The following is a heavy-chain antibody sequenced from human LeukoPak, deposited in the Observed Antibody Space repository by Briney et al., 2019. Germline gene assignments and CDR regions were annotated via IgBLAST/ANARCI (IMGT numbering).Heavy chain of an antibody. D-gene: IGHD3-3*01. CDR1: GFTFSNAW. CDR2: ISSSSSYI. Sequence: GGSLRLSCAASGFTFSNAWMSWVRQAPGKGLEWVSSISSSSSYIYYADSVKGRFTISRDNAKNSLYLQMNSLRAEDTAVYYCARSSGGRFLELEDAFDIWGQGTMVTVSS. V-gene: IGHV3-21*01. J-gene: IGHJ3*02. CDR3: ARSSGGRFLELEDAFDI.